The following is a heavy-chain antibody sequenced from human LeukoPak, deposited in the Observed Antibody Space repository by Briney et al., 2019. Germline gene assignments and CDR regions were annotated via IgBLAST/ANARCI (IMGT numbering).Heavy chain of an antibody. Sequence: GGSLRLSCAASGFTFTTYGMSWVRQAPGKGLEWVANIKQYGSEKHYVDSVKGRFTISRDNAKNSLYLQMNSLRAEDTAVYYCVRDRPAYCGGDCYSLGLDYWGQGTLVTVSS. J-gene: IGHJ4*02. CDR2: IKQYGSEK. CDR3: VRDRPAYCGGDCYSLGLDY. V-gene: IGHV3-7*03. D-gene: IGHD2-21*02. CDR1: GFTFTTYG.